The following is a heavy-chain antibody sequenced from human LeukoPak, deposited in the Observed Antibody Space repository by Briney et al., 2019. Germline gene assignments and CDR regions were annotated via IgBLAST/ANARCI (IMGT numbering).Heavy chain of an antibody. CDR2: ISGSDGST. J-gene: IGHJ5*02. CDR1: GFTFNSHA. V-gene: IGHV3-23*01. D-gene: IGHD6-6*01. CDR3: AKGKGYSSSSSDH. Sequence: GGSLRLSCAASGFTFNSHAMNWVRQAPGKGLEWVSAISGSDGSTYYADSVKGRFTISRDNSKNTLYLQMNSLRAEDTVVYHCAKGKGYSSSSSDHWGQGTLVTVSS.